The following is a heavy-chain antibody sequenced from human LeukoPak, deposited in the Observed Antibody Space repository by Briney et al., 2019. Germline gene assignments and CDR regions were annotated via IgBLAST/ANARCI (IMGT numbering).Heavy chain of an antibody. Sequence: ASVKVSCKASGYTFTGYYMHWVRQAPGQGLEWMGWINPNSGGTNYAQKFQGRVTMTRDTSISTAYMELSRLRSDDTAVYYCARLAPFPAVGAIPYYFDYWGQGTLVTVSS. CDR3: ARLAPFPAVGAIPYYFDY. CDR2: INPNSGGT. D-gene: IGHD1-26*01. J-gene: IGHJ4*02. V-gene: IGHV1-2*02. CDR1: GYTFTGYY.